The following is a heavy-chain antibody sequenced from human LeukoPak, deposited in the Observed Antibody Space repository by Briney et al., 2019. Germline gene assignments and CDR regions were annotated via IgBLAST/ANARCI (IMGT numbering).Heavy chain of an antibody. CDR1: GFTFDDYG. V-gene: IGHV3-20*04. Sequence: GGSLRLSCAASGFTFDDYGMSWVRQAPGKGLEWVSGINWSGGSTGYADSVKGRFTISRDNAKNSLYLQMNSLGAEDTALYYYARVSALYYFDYWGQGTLVTVSS. CDR3: ARVSALYYFDY. CDR2: INWSGGST. J-gene: IGHJ4*02.